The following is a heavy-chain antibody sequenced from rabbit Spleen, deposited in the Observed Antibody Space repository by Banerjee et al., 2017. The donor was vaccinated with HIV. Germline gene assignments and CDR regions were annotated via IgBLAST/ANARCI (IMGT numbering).Heavy chain of an antibody. CDR2: IDPVFGIT. Sequence: QLKESGGGLVQPGGSLTLTCTASGFDFSSYYMNWVRQAPGKGLEWIGYIDPVFGITNYANSVKGRFTISRDNAQNTLYLQLNSLTAADTATYFCVRDPVSDWYPFDLWGPGTLVTVS. CDR1: GFDFSSYY. CDR3: VRDPVSDWYPFDL. J-gene: IGHJ4*01. D-gene: IGHD2-1*01. V-gene: IGHV1S7*01.